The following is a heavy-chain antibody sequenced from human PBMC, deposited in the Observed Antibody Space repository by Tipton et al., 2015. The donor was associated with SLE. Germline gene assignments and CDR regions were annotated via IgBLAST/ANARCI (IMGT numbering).Heavy chain of an antibody. Sequence: TLSLTCAVYGGSLRGFYWSWMRQPPGKGLEWIGEVNHSGRANYNPSLKSRVTISTDTSKNQFSLKLGSVTAADTAVYYCARTDGGNSRSWFHPWGEGTRVSVSA. CDR3: ARTDGGNSRSWFHP. V-gene: IGHV4-34*01. CDR2: VNHSGRA. J-gene: IGHJ5*02. D-gene: IGHD4-23*01. CDR1: GGSLRGFY.